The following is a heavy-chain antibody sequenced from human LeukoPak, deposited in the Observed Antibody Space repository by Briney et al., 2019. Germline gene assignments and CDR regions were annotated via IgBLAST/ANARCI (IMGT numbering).Heavy chain of an antibody. V-gene: IGHV4-39*01. CDR3: ARRSQAAAGRGIDY. D-gene: IGHD6-13*01. Sequence: SETLSLTCTVSGGSISSSSYYWGWIRQPPGKGLEWIGSIYYSGSTYYNPSLKSRVTISVDTSKNQFSLKLSSVTAADTAVYYCARRSQAAAGRGIDYWGQGTLVTVSS. J-gene: IGHJ4*02. CDR1: GGSISSSSYY. CDR2: IYYSGST.